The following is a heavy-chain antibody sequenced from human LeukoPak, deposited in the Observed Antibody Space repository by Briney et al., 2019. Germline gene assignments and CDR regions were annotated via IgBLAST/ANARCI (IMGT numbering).Heavy chain of an antibody. CDR2: ISYSGSI. CDR1: GGSISSGDYY. D-gene: IGHD2-2*01. CDR3: ARGTYCSSISCYGSYFDY. Sequence: SETPSLTCTVSGGSISSGDYYWNWIRQAPGKGLEWVGYISYSGSINYNPSLKSRVTISVDTTKNQFSLKLSSVTAADTAVYYCARGTYCSSISCYGSYFDYWGQGTLVTVSS. J-gene: IGHJ4*02. V-gene: IGHV4-30-4*01.